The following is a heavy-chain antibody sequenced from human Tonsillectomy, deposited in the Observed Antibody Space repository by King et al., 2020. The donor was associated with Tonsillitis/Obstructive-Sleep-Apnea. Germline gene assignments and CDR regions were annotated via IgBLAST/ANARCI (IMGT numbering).Heavy chain of an antibody. D-gene: IGHD4-17*01. V-gene: IGHV4-31*01. CDR1: GGSISSGGYY. CDR2: ISYSGAT. Sequence: QLQESGPGLENPSQTLSLTCTVSGGSISSGGYYWSWIRQHPGRGLEWIGYISYSGATYYNPSLKSPVAISVDTSKNQFSLKLSSVTAADTAVYYCARDRGRDYGDYFFDYWGQGTLVTVSS. CDR3: ARDRGRDYGDYFFDY. J-gene: IGHJ4*02.